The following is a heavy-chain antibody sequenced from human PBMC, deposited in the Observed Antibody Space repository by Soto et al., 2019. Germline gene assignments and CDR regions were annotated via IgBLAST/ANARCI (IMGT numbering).Heavy chain of an antibody. CDR2: MNPNSGNT. CDR3: AIVEASSSWCGPTDY. CDR1: GYTFTSYD. J-gene: IGHJ4*02. V-gene: IGHV1-8*01. Sequence: QVQLVQSGAEVKKPGASVKVSCKASGYTFTSYDINWVRPATGQGLEWMGWMNPNSGNTGYAQKYQGRVTMTRNTSISTAYAELSSLRSEDTSVYYCAIVEASSSWCGPTDYWGPGTLVTGSS. D-gene: IGHD6-13*01.